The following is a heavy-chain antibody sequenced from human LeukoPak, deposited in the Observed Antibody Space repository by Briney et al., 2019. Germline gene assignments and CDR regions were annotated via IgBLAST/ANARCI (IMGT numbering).Heavy chain of an antibody. D-gene: IGHD5-18*01. J-gene: IGHJ4*02. CDR2: ISYDGSNK. CDR3: ARDPIVGYSYGSYYFDY. V-gene: IGHV3-30*04. Sequence: GGSLRLSCAASGFTFSSYAMHWVRQAPGKGLEGVAVISYDGSNKYYADSVKGRFTISRDNSKNTLYLQMNSLRAEDTAVYYCARDPIVGYSYGSYYFDYWGQGTLVTVSS. CDR1: GFTFSSYA.